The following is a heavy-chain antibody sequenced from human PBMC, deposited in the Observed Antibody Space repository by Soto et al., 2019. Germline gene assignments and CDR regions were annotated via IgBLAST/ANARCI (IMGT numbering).Heavy chain of an antibody. D-gene: IGHD2-15*01. J-gene: IGHJ4*02. V-gene: IGHV4-30-2*01. CDR1: GGSISSGGYS. CDR2: IYHSGST. CDR3: ARGQVVAAQH. Sequence: QLQLQESGSGMVKPSQTLSLTCAVSGGSISSGGYSWSWIRQPPGKGLEWIGYIYHSGSTYYNPALKSRVTIAVGRSKNQFSLKLSSVTAAETAVYYCARGQVVAAQHWGQGTLVTVSS.